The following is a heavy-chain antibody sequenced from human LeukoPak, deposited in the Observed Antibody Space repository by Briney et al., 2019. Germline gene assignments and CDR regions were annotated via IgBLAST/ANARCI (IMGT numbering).Heavy chain of an antibody. CDR3: ARAWGSGSYYKALYYYYYMDV. Sequence: ASVKVSCKASGYTFTGYYMHWVRQAPGQGLEWMGRINPNSGGTNYAQKFKGRVTMNRDTPISTAYMELSRLRSNDTAVYYCARAWGSGSYYKALYYYYYMDVWGKGTTVTVSS. V-gene: IGHV1-2*06. D-gene: IGHD3-10*01. J-gene: IGHJ6*03. CDR2: INPNSGGT. CDR1: GYTFTGYY.